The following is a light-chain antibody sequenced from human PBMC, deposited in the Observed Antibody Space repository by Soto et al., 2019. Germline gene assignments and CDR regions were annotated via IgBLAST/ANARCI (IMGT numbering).Light chain of an antibody. Sequence: DIVMTETPLSLSVTPGKPASISCKSSQSLLHSDEKTYLYWYQQKPGQAPRLLIYGASKRATGIPDRFSGSGSGTEFTLTISRLEPEDFAIFYCQQHDTSLTWTFGQGTKVDI. CDR1: QSLLHSDEKTY. CDR3: QQHDTSLTWT. CDR2: GAS. J-gene: IGKJ1*01. V-gene: IGKV2D-29*01.